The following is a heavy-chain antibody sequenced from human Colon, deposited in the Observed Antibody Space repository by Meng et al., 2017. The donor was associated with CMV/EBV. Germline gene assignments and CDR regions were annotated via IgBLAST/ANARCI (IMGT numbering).Heavy chain of an antibody. CDR2: IAGDGSRQ. V-gene: IGHV3-30-3*02. J-gene: IGHJ3*02. D-gene: IGHD2-2*01. CDR1: GFNFTNYA. Sequence: GGSLRLSCAASGFNFTNYAMHWVRQAPGKGLEWVALIAGDGSRQYYTDSVKGRFTISRDNSKNTLDLQMNSLRVEDTAVYYCAKKGPYCSRTSCPPDTFDIWGQGTMVTVSS. CDR3: AKKGPYCSRTSCPPDTFDI.